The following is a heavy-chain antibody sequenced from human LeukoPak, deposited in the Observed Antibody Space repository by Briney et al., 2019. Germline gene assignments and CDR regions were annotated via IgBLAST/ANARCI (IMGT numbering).Heavy chain of an antibody. J-gene: IGHJ4*02. CDR3: ARVFQLDLYYFDY. Sequence: VKVSCKASGGTFSSYAISWVRQAPGQGLEWMGGIIPIFGTANYAQKFQGRVTITADESTSTAYMELSSLRSEDTDVYYCARVFQLDLYYFDYWGQGTLVTVSS. V-gene: IGHV1-69*13. CDR2: IIPIFGTA. CDR1: GGTFSSYA. D-gene: IGHD2-2*01.